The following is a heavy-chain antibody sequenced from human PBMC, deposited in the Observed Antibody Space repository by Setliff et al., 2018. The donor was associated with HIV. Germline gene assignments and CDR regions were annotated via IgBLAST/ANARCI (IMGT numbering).Heavy chain of an antibody. CDR1: DDTFTRFG. Sequence: SVKVSCKASDDTFTRFGISWVRQAPGQGLEWVGAIFPRIGTTNHAQKFQGRVTITADKSISTVYMKMTSLRSEDTAVYCCARGVGHFDTSDSEKYWGQGTLVTVSS. CDR3: ARGVGHFDTSDSEKY. D-gene: IGHD3-22*01. V-gene: IGHV1-69*06. J-gene: IGHJ4*02. CDR2: IFPRIGTT.